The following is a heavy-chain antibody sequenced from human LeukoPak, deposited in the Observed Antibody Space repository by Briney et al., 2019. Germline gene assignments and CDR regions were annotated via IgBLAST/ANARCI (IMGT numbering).Heavy chain of an antibody. CDR3: ASGGRAYNF. V-gene: IGHV3-11*01. Sequence: GGSLRLSCAASGMRFSDFCMSWMRQAPGKGLEWISFISSNGNIIHYADSAKGRFTISRDNAKNSLYLHMDSLRVEDTATYYCASGGRAYNFWGPGTAVTVSS. CDR2: ISSNGNII. J-gene: IGHJ4*02. D-gene: IGHD1-14*01. CDR1: GMRFSDFC.